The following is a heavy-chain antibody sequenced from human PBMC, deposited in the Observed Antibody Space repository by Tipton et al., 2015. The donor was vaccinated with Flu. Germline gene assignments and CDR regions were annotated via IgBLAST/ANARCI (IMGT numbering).Heavy chain of an antibody. CDR3: ARIRGVVKGAFDV. Sequence: TLSLTCTVSNGPVSSFFWSWIRQPAGKGLEWIGRMYTSGSTNYNPSLKSRVTMSVDTSNNQFSLNLKSVTAADTAVYYCARIRGVVKGAFDVWGQGTMVTVSS. J-gene: IGHJ3*01. V-gene: IGHV4-4*07. CDR2: MYTSGST. CDR1: NGPVSSFF. D-gene: IGHD3-10*01.